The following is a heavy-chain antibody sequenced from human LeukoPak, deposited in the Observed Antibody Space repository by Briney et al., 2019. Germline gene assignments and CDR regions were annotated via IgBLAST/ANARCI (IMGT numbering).Heavy chain of an antibody. CDR3: VRHDWGHQLIDYSYYYMDV. CDR2: IYPADGDI. V-gene: IGHV5-51*01. CDR1: GYRFTSFW. J-gene: IGHJ6*03. D-gene: IGHD3-16*01. Sequence: GESLKISCQGSGYRFTSFWIGWVRQMSGRGLEWMGSIYPADGDIRYSPSFQGQVTMSADKTVSTAYLQWSSLKASDTAMYYCVRHDWGHQLIDYSYYYMDVWGRGTTVTVSS.